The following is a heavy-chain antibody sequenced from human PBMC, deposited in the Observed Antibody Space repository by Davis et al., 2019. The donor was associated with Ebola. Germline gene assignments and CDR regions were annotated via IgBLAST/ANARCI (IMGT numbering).Heavy chain of an antibody. D-gene: IGHD6-13*01. V-gene: IGHV5-51*01. CDR2: IYPGHSDT. Sequence: GESLKISCKGSGYSFTSYWNGWVRQMPGKGLEWLGIIYPGHSDTRYSPSFQGQVTISADKSISTAYLQWSSLKASDTAMYYCARRVRSSSWYFDYWGQGTLVPVSS. CDR1: GYSFTSYW. J-gene: IGHJ4*02. CDR3: ARRVRSSSWYFDY.